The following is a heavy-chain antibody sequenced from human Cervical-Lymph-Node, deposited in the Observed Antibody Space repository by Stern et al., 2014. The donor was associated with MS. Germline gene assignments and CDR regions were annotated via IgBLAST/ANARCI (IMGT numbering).Heavy chain of an antibody. Sequence: QVQLVQSGAEVKKPGVSVKVSCKVSGYSLSEISMHWVRQAPGKGLECMGGFDTENDETVYAPNFQGRLPMTEDTSTAPAYLELSSLRSEDTSVYYCAGGGGTIDIWGQGTPVIVSS. V-gene: IGHV1-24*01. J-gene: IGHJ3*02. CDR3: AGGGGTIDI. CDR2: FDTENDET. D-gene: IGHD1-26*01. CDR1: GYSLSEIS.